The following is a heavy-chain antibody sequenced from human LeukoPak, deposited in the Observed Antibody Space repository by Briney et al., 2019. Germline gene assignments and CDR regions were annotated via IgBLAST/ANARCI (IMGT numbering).Heavy chain of an antibody. CDR3: AELGITMIGGV. D-gene: IGHD3-10*02. V-gene: IGHV3-21*01. Sequence: KPGGSLRLSCAASGFTFSTYHMNWVRQAPGKGLEWLSSISSSSTNIYYADSVKGRFTISRDNAKNSLYLQMNSLRAEDTAVYYCAELGITMIGGVWGKGTTVTISS. J-gene: IGHJ6*04. CDR2: ISSSSTNI. CDR1: GFTFSTYH.